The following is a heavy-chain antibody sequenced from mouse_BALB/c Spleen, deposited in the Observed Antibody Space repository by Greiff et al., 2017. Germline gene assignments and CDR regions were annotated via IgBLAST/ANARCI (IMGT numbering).Heavy chain of an antibody. CDR3: AFDYYDGGFAY. J-gene: IGHJ3*01. V-gene: IGHV5-17*02. D-gene: IGHD1-1*02. CDR2: ISSGSSTI. Sequence: EVKLVESGGGLVQPGGSRKLSCAASGFTFSSFGMHWVRQAPEKGLEWVAYISSGSSTIYYADTVKGRFTISRDNPKNTLFLQMTSLRSEDTAMYYCAFDYYDGGFAYWGQGTLVTVSA. CDR1: GFTFSSFG.